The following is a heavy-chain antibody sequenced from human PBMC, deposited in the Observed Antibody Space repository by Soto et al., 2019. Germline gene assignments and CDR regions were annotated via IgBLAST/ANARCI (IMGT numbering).Heavy chain of an antibody. Sequence: EVQLLESGGGLVQPGGSLRLSCVASGFTLSSYFMTWVRQAPGKGLEWVSAISNSGGSTFYADSVKGRFIISRDNSKNTLYLQRNSLRAEDTAVYFCAKDLEKWLVQLGRLDSWGQGTLVTVSS. V-gene: IGHV3-23*01. CDR3: AKDLEKWLVQLGRLDS. D-gene: IGHD6-19*01. J-gene: IGHJ4*02. CDR2: ISNSGGST. CDR1: GFTLSSYF.